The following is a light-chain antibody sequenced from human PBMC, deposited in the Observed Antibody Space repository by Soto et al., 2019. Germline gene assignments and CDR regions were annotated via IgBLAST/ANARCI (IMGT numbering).Light chain of an antibody. CDR3: CSYAGSSTFYV. CDR1: SSDVGSYNL. Sequence: QSALTQPASVSGSPGQSITISCTGTSSDVGSYNLVSWYQQHPGKAPKLMIYEVSKRPSGVSNRFSGSKSGNTASLTISGLQAEDEADYYCCSYAGSSTFYVFGTGTKLTVI. J-gene: IGLJ1*01. CDR2: EVS. V-gene: IGLV2-23*02.